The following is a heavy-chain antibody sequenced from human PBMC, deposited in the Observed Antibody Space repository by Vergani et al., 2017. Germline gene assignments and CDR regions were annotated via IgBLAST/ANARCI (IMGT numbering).Heavy chain of an antibody. CDR1: GYTFTGYY. CDR3: ARHYGIAAAGTKMGP. V-gene: IGHV1-2*02. Sequence: QVQLVQSGAEVKKPGASVKVSCKASGYTFTGYYMHWVRQAPGQGLEWMGWINPNSGGTNYAQKFQGRVTMTRDTSISTAYMELSRLRSDDTAVYYCARHYGIAAAGTKMGPWGQGTLVTVSS. J-gene: IGHJ5*02. CDR2: INPNSGGT. D-gene: IGHD6-13*01.